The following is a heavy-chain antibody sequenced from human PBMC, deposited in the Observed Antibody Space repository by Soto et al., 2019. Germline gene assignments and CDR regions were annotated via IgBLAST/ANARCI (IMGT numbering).Heavy chain of an antibody. CDR1: GFTFSNYA. CDR3: AKEATRSAILLDY. V-gene: IGHV3-23*01. J-gene: IGHJ4*02. CDR2: ISGSGGST. D-gene: IGHD3-3*01. Sequence: EVQLLESGGGLVQPGGSLRLSCAASGFTFSNYAMSWVRQAPGKGREWVSSISGSGGSTYYADPVKGRFTISRDNSKSTVYLQMTRLRREDTAVSYWAKEATRSAILLDYCGQGTLVNVSA.